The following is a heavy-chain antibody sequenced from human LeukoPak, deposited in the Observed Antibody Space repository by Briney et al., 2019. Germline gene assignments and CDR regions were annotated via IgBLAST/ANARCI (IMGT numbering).Heavy chain of an antibody. CDR1: GNYW. CDR3: AKQLGYCSDGSCYFPY. CDR2: INSDGSWT. D-gene: IGHD2-15*01. J-gene: IGHJ4*02. Sequence: GGSLRLSCAASGNYWMRWVRQAPGKGLVWVSHINSDGSWTSYADSVKGRFTISRDNSKSTLCLQMNSLRAEDTAVYYCAKQLGYCSDGSCYFPYWGQGTLVTVSS. V-gene: IGHV3-74*01.